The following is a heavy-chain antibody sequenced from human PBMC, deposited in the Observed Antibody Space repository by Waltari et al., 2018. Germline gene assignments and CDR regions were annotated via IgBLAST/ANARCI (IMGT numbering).Heavy chain of an antibody. CDR3: ARDSGRVTPFDY. J-gene: IGHJ4*02. D-gene: IGHD2-21*02. CDR2: VGTGDGNT. Sequence: QVQLVQSGAEVKKPGASAKLSCKASGYTFTSYAMHWVRQAPGQGLEWLGYVGTGDGNTAYSPKIQGRLTITKDTSATTVYMELSSLRSEDMAVYYCARDSGRVTPFDYWGQGTLVTVSS. V-gene: IGHV1-3*04. CDR1: GYTFTSYA.